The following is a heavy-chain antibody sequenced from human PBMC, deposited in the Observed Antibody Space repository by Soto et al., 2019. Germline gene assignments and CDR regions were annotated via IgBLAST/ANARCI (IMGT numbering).Heavy chain of an antibody. Sequence: QVQLQESGPGLVKPSGTLSLTCAVSGGSISSSNWWSWVRQPPGKGLEWIGEMYHSGSTNHNPSPKSRVTTSVDTSKNQFSLKLSSVTAADTAVYYCARAHCSGGSCYSVQHWFDPWGQGTLVTVSS. D-gene: IGHD2-15*01. CDR2: MYHSGST. J-gene: IGHJ5*02. V-gene: IGHV4-4*02. CDR3: ARAHCSGGSCYSVQHWFDP. CDR1: GGSISSSNW.